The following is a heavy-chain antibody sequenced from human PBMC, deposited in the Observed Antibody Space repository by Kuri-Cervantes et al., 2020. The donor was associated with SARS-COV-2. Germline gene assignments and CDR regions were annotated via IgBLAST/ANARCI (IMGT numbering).Heavy chain of an antibody. CDR1: GYTFTGYY. CDR2: INPNSGGT. J-gene: IGHJ6*02. D-gene: IGHD2-21*01. CDR3: ARDQYLLLLSGYYYYYGMDV. V-gene: IGHV1-2*04. Sequence: ASVKVSCKASGYTFTGYYMHWVRQAPGQGLEWMGWINPNSGGTNYAQKFQGWVTMTRDTSISTAYMELSRLRSDDTAVHYCARDQYLLLLSGYYYYYGMDVWGQGTTVTVSS.